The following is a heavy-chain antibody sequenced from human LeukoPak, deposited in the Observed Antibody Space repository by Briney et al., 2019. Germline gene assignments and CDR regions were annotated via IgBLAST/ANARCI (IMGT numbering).Heavy chain of an antibody. CDR2: IYYTGST. CDR1: GGSFSGDF. Sequence: SETLSLTCAVYGGSFSGDFWSWIRQSPGKGLEWIGNIYYTGSTYYNPSLKSRVTTSVDTSKNQFSLKLSSVTAADTAVYYCARGRGMADTLYYYYYYYMDVWGKGTTVTVSS. CDR3: ARGRGMADTLYYYYYYYMDV. J-gene: IGHJ6*03. V-gene: IGHV4-34*01. D-gene: IGHD5-24*01.